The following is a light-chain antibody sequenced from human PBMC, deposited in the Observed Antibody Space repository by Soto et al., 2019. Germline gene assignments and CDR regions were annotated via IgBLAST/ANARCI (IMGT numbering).Light chain of an antibody. Sequence: DIQITQSPSSVSASVGDTVTITCRASQSISSWLAWYQQKPGKAPKLLIYAASTLQSGVPSRFSGSGFGTDFTLTITSLQPEDFATYYCQQANSFPQTFGQGTKVDIK. CDR1: QSISSW. V-gene: IGKV1-12*01. CDR3: QQANSFPQT. CDR2: AAS. J-gene: IGKJ1*01.